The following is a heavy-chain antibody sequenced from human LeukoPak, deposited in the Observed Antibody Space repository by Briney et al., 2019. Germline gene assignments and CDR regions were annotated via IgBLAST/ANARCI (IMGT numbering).Heavy chain of an antibody. CDR2: IYTSGST. CDR3: AREWLPPYYYYYMDV. J-gene: IGHJ6*03. D-gene: IGHD3-22*01. Sequence: SQTLSLTCTVSGGSISSGSYSWSWIRQPAGKGLEWIGRIYTSGSTDYNPSLKSRVTISVDTSKNQFSLKLSSVTAADTAVYYCAREWLPPYYYYYMDVWGKGTTVTVSS. CDR1: GGSISSGSYS. V-gene: IGHV4-61*02.